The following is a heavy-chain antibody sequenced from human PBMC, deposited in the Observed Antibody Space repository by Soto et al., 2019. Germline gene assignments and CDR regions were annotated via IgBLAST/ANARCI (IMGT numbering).Heavy chain of an antibody. D-gene: IGHD2-8*02. CDR2: INHSGST. Sequence: PSETLSLTCAVSGDSISSYYCMWIRQPPGKGLEWIGEINHSGSTNYNPSLKSRVTISVDTSKNQFSLKLTSVTAADTAVYYCASDKITGLFDYWGQGTLVTVS. V-gene: IGHV4-34*01. CDR1: GDSISSYY. CDR3: ASDKITGLFDY. J-gene: IGHJ4*02.